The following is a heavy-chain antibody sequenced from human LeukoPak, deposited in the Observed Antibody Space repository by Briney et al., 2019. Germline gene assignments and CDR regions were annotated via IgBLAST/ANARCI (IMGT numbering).Heavy chain of an antibody. CDR1: GFTFSSYW. CDR2: IKKDGSEK. V-gene: IGHV3-7*01. J-gene: IGHJ4*02. Sequence: GSLRLSCAASGFTFSSYWMSWVRQAPGKGLEWVANIKKDGSEKYYVDSVKGRFTISRDNAKNSLYLQMNSLRAEDTAVYYCARSVATDTFDYWGQGTLVTVSS. CDR3: ARSVATDTFDY. D-gene: IGHD5-12*01.